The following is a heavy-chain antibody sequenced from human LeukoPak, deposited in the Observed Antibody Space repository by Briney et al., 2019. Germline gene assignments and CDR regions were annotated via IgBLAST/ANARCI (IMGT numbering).Heavy chain of an antibody. D-gene: IGHD3-10*01. V-gene: IGHV3-23*01. J-gene: IGHJ4*02. CDR1: RFTFASFA. CDR2: ISGSGGST. CDR3: AKSLGRYFDY. Sequence: GGSLRLSCAASRFTFASFAMTWVRQAPGKGLEWVSAISGSGGSTYYADSVKGRFTISRDNSKNTLYLQMNSLRAEDTAVYYCAKSLGRYFDYWGQGTLVTVSS.